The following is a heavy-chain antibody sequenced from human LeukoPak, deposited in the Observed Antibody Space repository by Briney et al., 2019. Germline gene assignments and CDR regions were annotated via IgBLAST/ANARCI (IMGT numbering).Heavy chain of an antibody. Sequence: SETLSLTCTVSGGSISSYYWSWIRQPPGKGLEWIGYIYYSGGTNYNPSLKSRVTISVDTPKNQFSLKLSSVTAADTAVYYCARVPPYYYDSSGYNPEPRYWYFDLWGRGTLVTVSS. D-gene: IGHD3-22*01. CDR1: GGSISSYY. CDR2: IYYSGGT. V-gene: IGHV4-59*01. CDR3: ARVPPYYYDSSGYNPEPRYWYFDL. J-gene: IGHJ2*01.